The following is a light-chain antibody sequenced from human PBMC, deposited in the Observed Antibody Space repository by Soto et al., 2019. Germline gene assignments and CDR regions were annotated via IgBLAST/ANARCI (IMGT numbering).Light chain of an antibody. CDR3: CSYAGSNNRV. CDR1: SSDVGGYNY. Sequence: SALTQPPSASGSPGQSVTISCIGTSSDVGGYNYVSWYQQHPGKAPKLMINEVSKRPSGVPDRFSGSKSGNTASLTVSGLQAEDEADYYCCSYAGSNNRVFGGGTKLTVL. V-gene: IGLV2-8*01. CDR2: EVS. J-gene: IGLJ3*02.